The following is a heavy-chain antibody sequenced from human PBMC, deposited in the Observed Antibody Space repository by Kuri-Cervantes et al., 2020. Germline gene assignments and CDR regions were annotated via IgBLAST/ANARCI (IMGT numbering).Heavy chain of an antibody. V-gene: IGHV3-49*04. J-gene: IGHJ4*02. CDR2: IRSKAYGGTT. CDR3: TTDDGKMYNWNDGSRTNGDY. CDR1: GFTFGDYA. Sequence: GESLKISCTASGFTFGDYAMSWVRQAPGKGLEWVGFIRSKAYGGTTEYAASVKGRFTISRDDSKSIAYLQMNSLKTEDTAVYYCTTDDGKMYNWNDGSRTNGDYWGQGTLVTVSS. D-gene: IGHD1-20*01.